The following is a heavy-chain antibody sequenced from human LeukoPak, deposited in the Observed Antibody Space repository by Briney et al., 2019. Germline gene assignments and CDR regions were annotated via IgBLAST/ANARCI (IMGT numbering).Heavy chain of an antibody. CDR1: GGTFSSYA. Sequence: SVKVSCKASGGTFSSYAISWVRQAPGQGLEWMGRIIPILGIANYAQKFQGRVTITGDKSTSTAYMELSSLRSEDTGVYYCARDGGEYGSGSYYNYWGQGTLVTVSS. V-gene: IGHV1-69*04. J-gene: IGHJ4*02. CDR3: ARDGGEYGSGSYYNY. CDR2: IIPILGIA. D-gene: IGHD3-10*01.